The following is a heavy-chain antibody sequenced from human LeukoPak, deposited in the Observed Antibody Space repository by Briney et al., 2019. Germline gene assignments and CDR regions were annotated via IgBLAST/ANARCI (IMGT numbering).Heavy chain of an antibody. Sequence: SETLSLTCGVSGGSISNTDWWTWVRPPPGKGLEWIGEVNLQGSTNYKPSLKSRVAISVDKSENHISLKLTSVTAADTAVYYCAREGGPYRPLDYSGQGTLVTVGS. CDR1: GGSISNTDW. CDR3: AREGGPYRPLDY. V-gene: IGHV4-4*02. CDR2: VNLQGST. J-gene: IGHJ4*02.